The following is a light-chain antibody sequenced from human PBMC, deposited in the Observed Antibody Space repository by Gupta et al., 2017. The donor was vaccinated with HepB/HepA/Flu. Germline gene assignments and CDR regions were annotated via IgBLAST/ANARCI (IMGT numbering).Light chain of an antibody. CDR1: QTVLYNSNNKSY. J-gene: IGKJ2*01. CDR3: QQYYNTPYT. Sequence: DIVMTQSLASLAVSLGERATINCKSSQTVLYNSNNKSYLAWYQQKPGQPPKLLIYWASTRESGVPDRFSGSGSGTDFTLTISSLQAEDVAVYYCQQYYNTPYTFGQGTKLEIK. CDR2: WAS. V-gene: IGKV4-1*01.